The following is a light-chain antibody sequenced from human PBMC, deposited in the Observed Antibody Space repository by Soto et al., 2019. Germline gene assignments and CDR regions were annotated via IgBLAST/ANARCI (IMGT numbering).Light chain of an antibody. CDR1: QSVSSS. J-gene: IGKJ1*01. Sequence: EIVLTQSPATLSLSPGERGTLSCRASQSVSSSLAWYQQKPGQAPRLLIYDASNRATGIPARFSGSGSGTDFTLTICSLEPEDFAVYYCQQRFSWPRTFGQGTKVEIK. CDR3: QQRFSWPRT. CDR2: DAS. V-gene: IGKV3-11*01.